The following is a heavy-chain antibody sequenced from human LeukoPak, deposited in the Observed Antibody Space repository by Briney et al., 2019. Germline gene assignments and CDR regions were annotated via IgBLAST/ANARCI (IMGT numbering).Heavy chain of an antibody. CDR3: ARGLDDFWSGYYLDY. CDR2: IYSGGST. V-gene: IGHV3-53*01. Sequence: VIYSGGSTYYADSVKGRFTISRDNSKNTLYLQMNSLRAEDTAVYYCARGLDDFWSGYYLDYWGQGTLVTVSS. J-gene: IGHJ4*02. D-gene: IGHD3-3*01.